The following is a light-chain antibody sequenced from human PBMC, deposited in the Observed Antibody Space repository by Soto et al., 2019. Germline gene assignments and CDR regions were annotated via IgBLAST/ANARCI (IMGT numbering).Light chain of an antibody. CDR3: QQYVSSPPS. V-gene: IGKV3-20*01. CDR1: QSVSSSY. Sequence: EIVLTQSPGTLSLSPGERATLSCRASQSVSSSYLAWYQQKPGQAPRLLMYGASSRATDIPDRFSVSGSGTDFTLTISRLEPEDFAVYYCQQYVSSPPSFGPGTKVDIK. CDR2: GAS. J-gene: IGKJ3*01.